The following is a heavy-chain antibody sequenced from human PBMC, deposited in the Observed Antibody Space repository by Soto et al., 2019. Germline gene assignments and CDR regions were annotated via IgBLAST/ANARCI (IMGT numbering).Heavy chain of an antibody. Sequence: SETLSLTCTVSGGSISSGGYYWSWIRQHPGKGLEWIGYIYYSRSTYYNPSLKSRVTISVDTSKNQFSLKLSSVTAADTAVYYCARSYCSGGSCYSTPPGYWGQGTLVTVSS. CDR2: IYYSRST. CDR1: GGSISSGGYY. J-gene: IGHJ4*02. CDR3: ARSYCSGGSCYSTPPGY. V-gene: IGHV4-31*03. D-gene: IGHD2-15*01.